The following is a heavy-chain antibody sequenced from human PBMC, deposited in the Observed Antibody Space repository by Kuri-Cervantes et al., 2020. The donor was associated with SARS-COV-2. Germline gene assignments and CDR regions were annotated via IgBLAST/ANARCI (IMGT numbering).Heavy chain of an antibody. CDR1: GFTFSSYS. CDR3: ARVGCSSTSCYTGDYYYGVDV. CDR2: ISSSSSYI. D-gene: IGHD2-2*02. Sequence: GGSLRLSCAASGFTFSSYSMNWVRQAPGKGLEWVSSISSSSSYIYYADSVKGRFTISRDNAKNSLYLQMNSLRAEDTAVYYRARVGCSSTSCYTGDYYYGVDVWGQGTTVTVSS. J-gene: IGHJ6*02. V-gene: IGHV3-21*01.